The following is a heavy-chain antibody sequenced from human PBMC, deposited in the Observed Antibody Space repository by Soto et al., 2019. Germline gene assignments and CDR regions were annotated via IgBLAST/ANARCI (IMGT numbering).Heavy chain of an antibody. V-gene: IGHV3-53*01. CDR2: IYNGGVT. J-gene: IGHJ6*02. CDR3: ARDPSTTGYYGLDV. CDR1: GFTVKNCH. Sequence: PLRLSCAASGFTVKNCHMNWVRHAPGKGLEWVSVIYNGGVTYYPDSVKGRFTTISDTSKNPAYLQMNSLRADDTAMYYCARDPSTTGYYGLDVWGQGTTVTVSS.